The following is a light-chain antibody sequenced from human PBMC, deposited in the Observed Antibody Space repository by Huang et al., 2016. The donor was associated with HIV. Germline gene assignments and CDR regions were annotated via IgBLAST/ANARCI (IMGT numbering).Light chain of an antibody. V-gene: IGKV1-33*01. Sequence: IQMTQSPSSLSASIGDRVTITCQASQDSSNYLNWYQQKPGKAPKLLLYDATNSEAGVPSRFSGSGSGTDFTLTISRLQPEDFATYYCQQFDNVPYSFGQGTRLEIK. CDR2: DAT. CDR3: QQFDNVPYS. CDR1: QDSSNY. J-gene: IGKJ2*03.